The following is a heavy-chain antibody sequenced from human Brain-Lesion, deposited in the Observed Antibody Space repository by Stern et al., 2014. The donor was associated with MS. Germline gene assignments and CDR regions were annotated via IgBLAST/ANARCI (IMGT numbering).Heavy chain of an antibody. CDR2: IFPRDSNT. Sequence: EVQLVQSGAEVKKPGESLKISCEASGYLFDDYWIGWVRQMSGRGLELVAIIFPRDSNTRYSPSVQGQVTISADKSISTPYLQWSSLKAPDPAMYYCARSPATPSGYDRFDYWGQGALVTVSS. CDR3: ARSPATPSGYDRFDY. V-gene: IGHV5-51*03. CDR1: GYLFDDYW. J-gene: IGHJ4*02. D-gene: IGHD5-12*01.